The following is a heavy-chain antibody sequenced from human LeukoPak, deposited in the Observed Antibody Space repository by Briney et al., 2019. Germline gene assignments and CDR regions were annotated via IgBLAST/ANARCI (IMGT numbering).Heavy chain of an antibody. Sequence: SETLSLTCTVSGGSISSTSYYWGWIRQPPGKGLEWIGSIYYSGSTYYNPSLKSRVTISLDKSKNQVSLKLNSVTAADTAVYYCARALGAFDIWGQGTMVTVSS. V-gene: IGHV4-39*07. CDR1: GGSISSTSYY. CDR3: ARALGAFDI. J-gene: IGHJ3*02. CDR2: IYYSGST.